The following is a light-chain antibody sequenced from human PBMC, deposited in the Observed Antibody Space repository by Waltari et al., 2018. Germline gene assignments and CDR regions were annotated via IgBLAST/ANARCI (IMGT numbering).Light chain of an antibody. CDR2: GSS. CDR3: QQYNNWPPSWT. Sequence: EIVRTQSPATLSVSPGERATLPCRTSQSVGNNVAWYQQKHGQAPRLLIYGSSTRATGIPDRFSCSGSGTGFTLTISSLQSEDFVVYYCQQYNNWPPSWTFGQGTKVEIK. V-gene: IGKV3-15*01. CDR1: QSVGNN. J-gene: IGKJ1*01.